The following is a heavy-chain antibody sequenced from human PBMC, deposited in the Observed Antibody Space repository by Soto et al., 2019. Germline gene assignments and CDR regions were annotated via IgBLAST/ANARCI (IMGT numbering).Heavy chain of an antibody. Sequence: ASVKVSCKASGGTFSSYAISWVRQAPGQGLEWMGGIIPIFGTANYAQKFQGRVTITADESTSTAYMELSSLRSEDTAVYYCARGQVYSYGQSYYYYYGMDVWGQGTTVTVSS. J-gene: IGHJ6*02. CDR1: GGTFSSYA. CDR2: IIPIFGTA. D-gene: IGHD5-18*01. V-gene: IGHV1-69*13. CDR3: ARGQVYSYGQSYYYYYGMDV.